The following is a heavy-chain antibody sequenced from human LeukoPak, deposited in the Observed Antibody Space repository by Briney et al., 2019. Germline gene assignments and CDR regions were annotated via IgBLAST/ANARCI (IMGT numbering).Heavy chain of an antibody. CDR1: GGTFRSYA. CDR2: IIPMINTP. V-gene: IGHV1-69*13. CDR3: AIFQGTYGDNENDY. J-gene: IGHJ4*02. D-gene: IGHD4-17*01. Sequence: AASVKVSCKASGGTFRSYAITWVRHAPGKGLEWMGGIIPMINTPKYAQKFQGRVSITADESTSTGYMEVSSLRSEDTAVYYCAIFQGTYGDNENDYWGQGTLVTVSS.